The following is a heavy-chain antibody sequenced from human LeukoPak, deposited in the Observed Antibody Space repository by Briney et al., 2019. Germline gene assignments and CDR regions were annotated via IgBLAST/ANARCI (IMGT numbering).Heavy chain of an antibody. J-gene: IGHJ3*02. CDR1: GFTFSSYG. CDR2: ISYDGSNK. CDR3: AKDKTGTTFGAFDI. Sequence: PGGPLRLSCAASGFTFSSYGMHWVRQAPGKGLEWVAVISYDGSNKYYADSVKGRFTISRDNSKNTLYLQMNSLRAEDTAVYYCAKDKTGTTFGAFDIWGQGTMVTVSS. V-gene: IGHV3-30*18. D-gene: IGHD1-1*01.